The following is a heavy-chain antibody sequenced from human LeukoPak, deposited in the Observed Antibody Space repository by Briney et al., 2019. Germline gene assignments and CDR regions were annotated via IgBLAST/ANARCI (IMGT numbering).Heavy chain of an antibody. V-gene: IGHV4-39*01. J-gene: IGHJ4*02. CDR1: GGSIGSSSYY. CDR3: ARLRYNWNDADY. D-gene: IGHD1-20*01. CDR2: IYYSGST. Sequence: SETLSLTCTVSGGSIGSSSYYWGWIRQPPGKGLEWIGSIYYSGSTYHNPSLKSRVTISVDTSKNQFSLKLTSVTAADTAVYFCARLRYNWNDADYWGQGTLVTVSS.